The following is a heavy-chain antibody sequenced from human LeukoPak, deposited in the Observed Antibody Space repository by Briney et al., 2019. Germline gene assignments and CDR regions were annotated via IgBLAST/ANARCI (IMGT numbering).Heavy chain of an antibody. CDR1: GDSFSSNSAA. D-gene: IGHD1-7*01. V-gene: IGHV6-1*01. CDR2: TYYRSKWYN. CDR3: VGGSGTFDY. Sequence: SQTLSLTCVISGDSFSSNSAAWNWIRQSPSRGLEWLGRTYYRSKWYNDYALSVRSRITINPDASRNQFSLHLNSVTPEDTAIYYCVGGSGTFDYWGQGTLVTVSS. J-gene: IGHJ4*02.